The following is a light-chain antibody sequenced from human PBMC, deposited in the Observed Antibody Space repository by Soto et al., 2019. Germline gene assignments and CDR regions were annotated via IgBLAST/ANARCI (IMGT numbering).Light chain of an antibody. CDR1: QDISNY. CDR2: DAS. Sequence: QMTQSPSSLSASVGDRVTITCQASQDISNYLNWYQQKPGKAPKLLIYDASNLETGVPSRFSGSGSGTDFTFTISSLQAEDIATYYCQQYDNLLLTFGGGTKVEIK. J-gene: IGKJ4*01. CDR3: QQYDNLLLT. V-gene: IGKV1-33*01.